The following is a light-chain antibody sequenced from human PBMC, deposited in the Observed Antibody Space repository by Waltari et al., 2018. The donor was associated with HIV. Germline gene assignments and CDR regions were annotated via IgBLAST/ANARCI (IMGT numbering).Light chain of an antibody. CDR2: RKN. Sequence: QSVLTQPPSASGTPGPRVTISCSGSSSDIGSYYVFWFQQLPGTAPKLLIYRKNQRPSGVPDRFSGSKSGTSASLAISGLRSEDEADYYCATWDDNLSGVVFGGGTKLTVL. J-gene: IGLJ2*01. CDR3: ATWDDNLSGVV. V-gene: IGLV1-47*01. CDR1: SSDIGSYY.